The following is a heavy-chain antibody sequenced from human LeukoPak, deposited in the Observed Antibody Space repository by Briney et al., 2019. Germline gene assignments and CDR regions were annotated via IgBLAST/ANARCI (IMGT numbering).Heavy chain of an antibody. J-gene: IGHJ4*02. Sequence: PSETLSLTCTVSGGSISGCSCSWLRQPPGKGLEWIGEINHSGSTNYNPSLKSRVTISVDTSKNQFSPKLSSVTAVDTAVYYSANSNWCGGCRPIFPYFFDYWGQGTLVTVSS. CDR3: ANSNWCGGCRPIFPYFFDY. V-gene: IGHV4-34*01. D-gene: IGHD2-15*01. CDR1: GGSISGCS. CDR2: INHSGST.